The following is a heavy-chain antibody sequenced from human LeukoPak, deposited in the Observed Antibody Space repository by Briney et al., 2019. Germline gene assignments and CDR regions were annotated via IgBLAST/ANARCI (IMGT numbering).Heavy chain of an antibody. D-gene: IGHD3-9*01. CDR2: IYHSGST. V-gene: IGHV4-30-2*01. J-gene: IGHJ5*02. CDR1: GGSISSGGYS. Sequence: SQTLSLTCAVSGGSISSGGYSWSWIRQPPGKGLEWIGYIYHSGSTYYNPSLKSRVTISVDRSKNQFSLKLGSVTAADTAVYYCARGNYDILTGYYNNWFDPWGQGTLVTVSS. CDR3: ARGNYDILTGYYNNWFDP.